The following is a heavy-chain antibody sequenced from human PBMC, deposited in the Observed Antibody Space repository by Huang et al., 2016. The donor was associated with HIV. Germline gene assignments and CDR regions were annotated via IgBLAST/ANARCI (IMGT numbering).Heavy chain of an antibody. J-gene: IGHJ4*02. Sequence: EVQLVESGGGLVQPGGSLRLSCAASGFTFSSYWMHWVRQAPGKGLVWGARIDSDGSGSGYADSVKGRFTISRDNAKNTLDLQMNSLRAEDTAVYYCVRDPRIQSWLNYFDYWGQGTLVSVSS. CDR3: VRDPRIQSWLNYFDY. V-gene: IGHV3-74*01. D-gene: IGHD3-22*01. CDR2: IDSDGSGS. CDR1: GFTFSSYW.